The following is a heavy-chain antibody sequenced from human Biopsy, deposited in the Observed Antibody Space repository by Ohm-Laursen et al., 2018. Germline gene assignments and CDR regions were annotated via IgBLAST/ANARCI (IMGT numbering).Heavy chain of an antibody. CDR2: ISTSGSST. CDR3: ARHGDNDYSNFGS. D-gene: IGHD4-11*01. Sequence: SLRLSCTASGFIFSDYKMNWVRQPPGKGLEWVSSISTSGSSTNYADSVKGRFTMSRDNAEKSLYLQMNSLGVEDTAVYYCARHGDNDYSNFGSWGQGALVTVSS. CDR1: GFIFSDYK. J-gene: IGHJ4*02. V-gene: IGHV3-21*01.